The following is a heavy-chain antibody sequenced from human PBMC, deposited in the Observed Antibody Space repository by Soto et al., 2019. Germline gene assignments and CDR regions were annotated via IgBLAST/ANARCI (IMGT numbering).Heavy chain of an antibody. CDR2: IYPGDSDT. V-gene: IGHV5-51*01. CDR1: GYSFISSW. Sequence: PGESLKISCQASGYSFISSWIGWVRQMPGKGLEWMGIIYPGDSDTRYSPSFQGQVTISADKSTSTAYLQWSSLKASDTATYYCARMMAASGTVFDYWGQGALVTVSS. D-gene: IGHD6-13*01. CDR3: ARMMAASGTVFDY. J-gene: IGHJ4*02.